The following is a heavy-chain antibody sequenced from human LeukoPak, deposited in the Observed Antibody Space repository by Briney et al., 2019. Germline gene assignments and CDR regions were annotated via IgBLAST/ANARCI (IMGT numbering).Heavy chain of an antibody. CDR2: ISHDGTVT. D-gene: IGHD6-13*01. Sequence: GGSLRLSCEASGFTFSSYGMQWIRQAPGMGPEWVSVISHDGTVTHYADSVKGRFTISRDSSTNTLYLQMDSLRTEDTAVYYCAKEGSQYASSWFDYWGQGTLVTVSS. CDR1: GFTFSSYG. J-gene: IGHJ4*02. CDR3: AKEGSQYASSWFDY. V-gene: IGHV3-30*18.